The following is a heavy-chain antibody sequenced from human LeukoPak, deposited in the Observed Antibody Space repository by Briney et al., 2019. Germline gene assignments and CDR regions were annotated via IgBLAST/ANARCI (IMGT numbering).Heavy chain of an antibody. CDR2: INHSGST. CDR3: ARCSDDDIVVVPAAIYAFDI. CDR1: GGSFSGYY. D-gene: IGHD2-2*01. Sequence: PSETLSLTCAVYGGSFSGYYWSWIRQPPGKGLEWIGEINHSGSTNYNPSLKSRVTTSVDTSKNQFSLKLSSVTAADTAVYYCARCSDDDIVVVPAAIYAFDIWGQGTMVTVSS. V-gene: IGHV4-34*01. J-gene: IGHJ3*02.